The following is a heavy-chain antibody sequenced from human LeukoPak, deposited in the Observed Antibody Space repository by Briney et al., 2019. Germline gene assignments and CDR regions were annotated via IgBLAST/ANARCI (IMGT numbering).Heavy chain of an antibody. CDR2: IWYDGTNK. Sequence: GGSLRLSCAASGFSFSSYGMHWVRQAAGEGLEWVAVIWYDGTNKYYADSVKGRFTISRDNSKNTLYLQMNSLRAEDTAVYYCARVYSNSPEYGMDVWGQGTTVTVSS. CDR3: ARVYSNSPEYGMDV. V-gene: IGHV3-33*01. D-gene: IGHD2/OR15-2a*01. CDR1: GFSFSSYG. J-gene: IGHJ6*02.